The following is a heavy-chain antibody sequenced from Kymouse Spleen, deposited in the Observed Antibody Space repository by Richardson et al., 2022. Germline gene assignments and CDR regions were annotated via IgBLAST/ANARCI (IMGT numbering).Heavy chain of an antibody. CDR1: GFTFSSYG. J-gene: IGHJ4*02. CDR2: ISYDGSNK. D-gene: IGHD7-27*02. CDR3: AKEAVTGELFDY. V-gene: IGHV3-30*18. Sequence: QVQLVESGGGVVQPGRSLRLSCAASGFTFSSYGMHWVRQAPGKGLEWVAVISYDGSNKYYADSVKGRFTISRDNSKNTLYLQMNSLRAEDTAVYYCAKEAVTGELFDYWGQGTLVTVSS.